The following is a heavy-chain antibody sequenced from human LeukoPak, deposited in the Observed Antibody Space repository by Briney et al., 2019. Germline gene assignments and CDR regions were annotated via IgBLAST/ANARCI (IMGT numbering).Heavy chain of an antibody. Sequence: GGSLRLSCAASGLTFSSNAMSWVRQAPGKGLEWFSSISGSGASTYYADSVKGRFTIYRDNSKNTLYLQMNSLRAEDTAIYYCAKDVGSSITARRAFDYWGQGSLVTVSS. J-gene: IGHJ4*02. CDR3: AKDVGSSITARRAFDY. V-gene: IGHV3-23*01. CDR2: ISGSGAST. CDR1: GLTFSSNA. D-gene: IGHD6-6*01.